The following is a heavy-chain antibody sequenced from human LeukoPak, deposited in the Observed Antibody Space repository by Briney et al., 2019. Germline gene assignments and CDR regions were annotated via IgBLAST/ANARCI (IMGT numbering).Heavy chain of an antibody. V-gene: IGHV3-21*04. Sequence: GGSLRLSCAASGFTFSSYSMNWVRQAPGKGLEWVSSISSSSSYIYYADSVKGRFTISRDNSKNTLYLQMNSLRAEDTAVYYCANAYQAVTDHWGQGTLVTVSS. CDR1: GFTFSSYS. CDR2: ISSSSSYI. D-gene: IGHD4-17*01. J-gene: IGHJ5*02. CDR3: ANAYQAVTDH.